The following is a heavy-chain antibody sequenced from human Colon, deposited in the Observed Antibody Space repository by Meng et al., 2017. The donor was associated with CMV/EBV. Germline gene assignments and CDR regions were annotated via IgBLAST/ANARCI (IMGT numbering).Heavy chain of an antibody. CDR3: ARDLPIVGAKAFDI. V-gene: IGHV6-1*01. CDR1: GDSCSSNSAA. Sequence: SETLSLTCAISGDSCSSNSAAWNWIRQSPSRGLEWLGRTYYRSKWYNDYAVSVKSRITINPDTSKNQFSLQLNSVTPEDTAVYYCARDLPIVGAKAFDIWGQGTMVTVSS. D-gene: IGHD1-26*01. J-gene: IGHJ3*02. CDR2: TYYRSKWYN.